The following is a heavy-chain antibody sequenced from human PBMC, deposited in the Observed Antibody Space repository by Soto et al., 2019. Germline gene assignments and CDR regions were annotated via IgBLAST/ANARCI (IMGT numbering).Heavy chain of an antibody. J-gene: IGHJ6*02. CDR2: ISGSGGST. V-gene: IGHV3-23*01. Sequence: GGSLRLSCAASGFTFSSYAMSWVGQAPGKGLEWVSAISGSGGSTYYADSVKGRFTISRDNSKNKLYLQMNSLRAEDTAVYYCAKDLVAAAGTRYYYGMDVWGQGTTVTVSS. CDR3: AKDLVAAAGTRYYYGMDV. CDR1: GFTFSSYA. D-gene: IGHD6-13*01.